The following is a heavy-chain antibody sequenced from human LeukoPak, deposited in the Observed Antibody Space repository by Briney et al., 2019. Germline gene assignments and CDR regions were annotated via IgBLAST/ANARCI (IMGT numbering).Heavy chain of an antibody. CDR3: AKDRFSTLVRGVPDY. CDR1: GFTFSSYG. V-gene: IGHV3-30*02. CDR2: IRYDGSNK. Sequence: GGSLRLSCAASGFTFSSYGMHWVRQAPGKGLEWVAFIRYDGSNKYYADSVKGRFTISRDNSKNTLCLQMNSLRAEDTAVYPCAKDRFSTLVRGVPDYWGQGTLVTVSS. D-gene: IGHD3-10*01. J-gene: IGHJ4*02.